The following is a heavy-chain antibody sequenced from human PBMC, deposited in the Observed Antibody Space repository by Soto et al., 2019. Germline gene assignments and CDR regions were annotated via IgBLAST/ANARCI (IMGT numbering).Heavy chain of an antibody. Sequence: QVQLVQSGAEVKKPGASVKVSCKASGYTFTSYDINWVRQATGQGLEWMGWMNPNSGNTGYAQKFEGRVTMTRNTSICTAYMELRSLRSEDTSVYYCASHTGTTGGWVYYYGMDVWGQGTTVTVSS. V-gene: IGHV1-8*01. CDR3: ASHTGTTGGWVYYYGMDV. CDR2: MNPNSGNT. CDR1: GYTFTSYD. D-gene: IGHD1-7*01. J-gene: IGHJ6*02.